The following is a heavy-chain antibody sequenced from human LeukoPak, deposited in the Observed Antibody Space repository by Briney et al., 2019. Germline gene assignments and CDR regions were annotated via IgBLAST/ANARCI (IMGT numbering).Heavy chain of an antibody. V-gene: IGHV3-15*01. D-gene: IGHD3-16*01. J-gene: IGHJ4*02. CDR3: TTDPFFDY. CDR1: GFTFSNAW. Sequence: GESLKLSCAASGFTFSNAWISWVRQAPGKGLEWVGRIKSKTDCGTTDYAAPVKGRFTISRDDSKNTLYLQMNSLKTEDTAVYYCTTDPFFDYWGQGTLVTVSS. CDR2: IKSKTDCGTT.